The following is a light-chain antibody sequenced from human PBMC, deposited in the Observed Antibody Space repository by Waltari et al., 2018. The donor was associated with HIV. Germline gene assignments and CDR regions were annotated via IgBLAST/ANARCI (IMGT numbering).Light chain of an antibody. CDR3: NSFTSSTTYV. CDR2: EVS. J-gene: IGLJ1*01. V-gene: IGLV2-18*02. CDR1: SSAVGGYNR. Sequence: QSALTQPPSVSGSPGQSVTISCTGTSSAVGGYNRVTWYQQPPGTVPTVIIYEVSNRPSGVPDRFSGSKSGNTASLTISGLQAEDEADYYCNSFTSSTTYVFGTGTKVTVL.